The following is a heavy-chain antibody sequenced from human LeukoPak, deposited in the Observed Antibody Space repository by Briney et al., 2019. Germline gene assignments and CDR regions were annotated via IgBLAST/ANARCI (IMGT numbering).Heavy chain of an antibody. Sequence: SETLSLTCTVSGGSISSYYRSWIRQPPGKGLEWIGYIYYSGSTTYNPSLKSRVTISVDTSKNQFSLKLSSVTAADTAVYYCARSGYYGRESDYWGQGTLVTVSS. V-gene: IGHV4-59*01. CDR3: ARSGYYGRESDY. CDR1: GGSISSYY. J-gene: IGHJ4*02. CDR2: IYYSGST. D-gene: IGHD3-3*01.